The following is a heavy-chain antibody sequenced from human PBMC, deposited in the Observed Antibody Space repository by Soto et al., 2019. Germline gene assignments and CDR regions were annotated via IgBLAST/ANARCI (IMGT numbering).Heavy chain of an antibody. Sequence: QVQLVESGGGVVQPGRSLRLSCAASGFTFSSYAMHWVRQAPGKGLEWVAVISYDGSNKYYADSVKGRFTISRDNSKNTLYLQMNSLRAEDTAVYYCARDGDIGVVPAARRANCFDYWGQGTLVTVSS. CDR1: GFTFSSYA. CDR3: ARDGDIGVVPAARRANCFDY. J-gene: IGHJ4*02. CDR2: ISYDGSNK. V-gene: IGHV3-30-3*01. D-gene: IGHD2-2*01.